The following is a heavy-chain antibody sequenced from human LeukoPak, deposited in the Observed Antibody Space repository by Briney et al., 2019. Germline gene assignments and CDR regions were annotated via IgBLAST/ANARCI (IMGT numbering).Heavy chain of an antibody. CDR2: ISGSGGST. V-gene: IGHV3-23*01. J-gene: IGHJ6*03. CDR1: EFTFSGYA. Sequence: GGSLRPSCVAPEFTFSGYAMSWVRQVPGKGLEWVSVISGSGGSTYYADSVKGRFTISRDNSKNTLYLQINSLRAEDTAVYYCAKDRQGFGFGEQLDYYYMDVWGKGTTVTVSS. D-gene: IGHD3-10*01. CDR3: AKDRQGFGFGEQLDYYYMDV.